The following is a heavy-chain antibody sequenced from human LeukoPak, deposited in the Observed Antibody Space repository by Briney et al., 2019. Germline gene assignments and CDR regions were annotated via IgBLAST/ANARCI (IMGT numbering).Heavy chain of an antibody. CDR1: GYTFTGHY. CDR2: IIPIFGTA. D-gene: IGHD3-10*01. CDR3: ARETYYSSGNVYNRIDY. Sequence: SVKVSCKASGYTFTGHYIHWVRQAPGQGLEWMGGIIPIFGTANYAQKFQGRVTITADESTSTAYMELSSLRSEDTAVYFCARETYYSSGNVYNRIDYWGQGTLVTVSS. V-gene: IGHV1-69*13. J-gene: IGHJ4*02.